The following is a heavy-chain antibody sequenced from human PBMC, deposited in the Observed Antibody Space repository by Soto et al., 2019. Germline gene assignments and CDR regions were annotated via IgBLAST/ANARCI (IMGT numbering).Heavy chain of an antibody. D-gene: IGHD3-3*01. Sequence: GGSQRLSCAASGVTFSSYGMHWVRQAPGKGLEWVAVIWYDGSNKYYADSVKGRFTISRDNSKNTLYLQMNSLRAEDTAVYYCARGLYYDFWSGYYKADDAFDIWGQGTMVTVSS. CDR1: GVTFSSYG. V-gene: IGHV3-33*01. CDR2: IWYDGSNK. CDR3: ARGLYYDFWSGYYKADDAFDI. J-gene: IGHJ3*02.